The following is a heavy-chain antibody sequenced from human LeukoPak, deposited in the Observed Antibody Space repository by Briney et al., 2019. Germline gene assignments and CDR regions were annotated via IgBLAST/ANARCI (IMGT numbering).Heavy chain of an antibody. J-gene: IGHJ3*02. D-gene: IGHD3-22*01. V-gene: IGHV4-59*01. CDR2: IYYSGST. Sequence: SETLSLTCTVSGGSISSYYWSWIRQPPGKGLEWIGYIYYSGSTNYNPSLKSRVTISVDTSKNKFSLKLSSVTAADTAVYYCARDSPPHYYDSSGDAFDIWGQGTMVTVSS. CDR1: GGSISSYY. CDR3: ARDSPPHYYDSSGDAFDI.